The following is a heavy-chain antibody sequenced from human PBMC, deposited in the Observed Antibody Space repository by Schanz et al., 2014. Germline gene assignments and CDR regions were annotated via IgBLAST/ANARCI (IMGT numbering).Heavy chain of an antibody. D-gene: IGHD5-12*01. J-gene: IGHJ3*01. CDR3: ARDGGRDGYNLAFDV. CDR2: MYINSGST. CDR1: GFTVNTNY. Sequence: VVESGGGLIQPGGSLRLSCAVSGFTVNTNYMSWVRQAPGKGLEWISSMYINSGSTQYADSVKGRFIISRDSSKNTLFRQMNSLRAEDTAVYFCARDGGRDGYNLAFDVWGQGTLVTDSS. V-gene: IGHV3-53*01.